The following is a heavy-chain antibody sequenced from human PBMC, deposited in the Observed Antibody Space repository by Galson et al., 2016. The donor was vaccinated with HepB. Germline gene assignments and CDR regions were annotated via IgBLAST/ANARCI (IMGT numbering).Heavy chain of an antibody. J-gene: IGHJ4*02. V-gene: IGHV4-61*05. D-gene: IGHD3-16*01. CDR1: GGAIARSDYY. Sequence: ETLSLTCTVSGGAIARSDYYWGWIRRTPGKGLEWIAYIYDSGSTSHNPSLKSRATISIDTSKNQFSLKLSSMTAADTAVYYCARHLPNHGVFDNWGQGTLVTVSS. CDR3: ARHLPNHGVFDN. CDR2: IYDSGST.